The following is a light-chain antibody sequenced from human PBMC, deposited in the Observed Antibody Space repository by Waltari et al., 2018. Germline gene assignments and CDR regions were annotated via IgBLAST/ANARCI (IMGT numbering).Light chain of an antibody. V-gene: IGLV2-14*03. CDR3: SSYTSSSTLWV. CDR2: DVS. Sequence: QSALTQPASVSGSPGQSITISCPGTSSDVGGYTYVSWYQQPPGKAPKRMIYDVSNRPSGVSNRFSGSKSGNTASLTISGLQAEDEADYYCSSYTSSSTLWVFGGGTKLTVL. J-gene: IGLJ3*02. CDR1: SSDVGGYTY.